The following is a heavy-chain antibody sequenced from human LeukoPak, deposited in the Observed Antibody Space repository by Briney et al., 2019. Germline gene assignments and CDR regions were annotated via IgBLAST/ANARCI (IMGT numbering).Heavy chain of an antibody. CDR2: IANDGRDK. J-gene: IGHJ4*02. CDR3: AKDQKVAAADYYFDY. V-gene: IGHV3-30*18. CDR1: GFTFSRYG. D-gene: IGHD6-13*01. Sequence: GGSLRLSCAASGFTFSRYGMHWVRQAPGKGLEWVAVIANDGRDKHYADSAKGRFTISRDNSENTLYLEMNSLRAEDTAVYNCAKDQKVAAADYYFDYWGQGTLVTVSS.